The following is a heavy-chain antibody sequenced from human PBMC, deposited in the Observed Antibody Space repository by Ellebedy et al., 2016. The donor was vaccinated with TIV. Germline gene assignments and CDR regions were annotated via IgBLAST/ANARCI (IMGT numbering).Heavy chain of an antibody. CDR2: IRNKANSYTT. CDR3: SSLRSRTS. V-gene: IGHV3-72*01. Sequence: PGGSLRLSCAASGFTFSDHYMDWVRQAPGKGLEWVGRIRNKANSYTTEYAASVKGRFNISRDDSKHSLYLQMNSLKTEDTAVYYCSSLRSRTSWGQGTLVTVSS. J-gene: IGHJ4*02. CDR1: GFTFSDHY. D-gene: IGHD2-8*01.